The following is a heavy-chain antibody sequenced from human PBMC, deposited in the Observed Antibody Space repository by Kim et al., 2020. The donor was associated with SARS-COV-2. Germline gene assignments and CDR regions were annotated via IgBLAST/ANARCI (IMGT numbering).Heavy chain of an antibody. Sequence: ADSVKGRFTISRDNSKNTLYLQMNSLRAEDTAVYYCAKSVYYYGSGVDYWGQGTLVTVSS. J-gene: IGHJ4*02. V-gene: IGHV3-23*01. D-gene: IGHD3-10*01. CDR3: AKSVYYYGSGVDY.